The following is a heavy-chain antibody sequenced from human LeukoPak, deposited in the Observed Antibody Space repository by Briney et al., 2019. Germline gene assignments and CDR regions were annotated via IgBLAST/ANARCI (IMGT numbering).Heavy chain of an antibody. Sequence: PGGSLRLSCAASGFTFSSYWMHWVRQAPGKGLVWVSTISGSAGSTYYADSVKGRITISRDNSKNTPYVQMNSLRAEDSAVYYCAKGSSSSPYYFYYMDVWGKGTTVTVSS. D-gene: IGHD6-6*01. CDR1: GFTFSSYW. V-gene: IGHV3-23*01. CDR3: AKGSSSSPYYFYYMDV. CDR2: ISGSAGST. J-gene: IGHJ6*03.